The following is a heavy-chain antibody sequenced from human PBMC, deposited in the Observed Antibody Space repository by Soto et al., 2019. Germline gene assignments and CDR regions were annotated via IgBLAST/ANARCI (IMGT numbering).Heavy chain of an antibody. J-gene: IGHJ5*02. D-gene: IGHD3-3*01. CDR1: GFTVSSNY. Sequence: GGSLRRSCAASGFTVSSNYMSCVRQAPGKVLELVSVIYSGGRTYYADSVKVRFTISRDNSKNTVFVKMKRLITDDTALYFCAGTRNGGVACSFETWRLVTRVTVS. CDR3: AGTRNGGVACSFET. CDR2: IYSGGRT. V-gene: IGHV3-53*05.